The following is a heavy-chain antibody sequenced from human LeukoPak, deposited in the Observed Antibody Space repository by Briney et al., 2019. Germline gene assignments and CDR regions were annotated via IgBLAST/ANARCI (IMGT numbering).Heavy chain of an antibody. V-gene: IGHV4-59*01. CDR3: ARVPISIAAAGYYFDY. CDR2: IYYSGRI. D-gene: IGHD6-13*01. J-gene: IGHJ4*02. CDR1: GGSFSSYY. Sequence: PSETLSLTCTVSGGSFSSYYWSWIRQPPGKGLEWIGYIYYSGRINYNPSLKSRVTISVDTSKNQFSLRLTSVTAADTAVYYCARVPISIAAAGYYFDYWGQGTLVTVSS.